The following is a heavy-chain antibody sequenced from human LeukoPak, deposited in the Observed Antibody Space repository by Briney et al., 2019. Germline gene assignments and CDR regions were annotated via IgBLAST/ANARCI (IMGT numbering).Heavy chain of an antibody. CDR3: AREDCGGDCYVDY. CDR2: ISSSSSYK. Sequence: GGSLRLSCAASGFTFSSYSMNWVRQAPGKGLEWVSSISSSSSYKYYADSVKGRFTISRDNAKNSLYLQMNSLRAEDTAVYYCAREDCGGDCYVDYWGQGTLVTVSS. J-gene: IGHJ4*02. CDR1: GFTFSSYS. D-gene: IGHD2-21*02. V-gene: IGHV3-21*01.